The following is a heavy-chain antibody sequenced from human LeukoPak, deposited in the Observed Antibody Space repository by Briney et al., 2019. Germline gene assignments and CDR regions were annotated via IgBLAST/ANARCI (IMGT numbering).Heavy chain of an antibody. Sequence: ASVNVSCKASGYTFTGYYMHWVRQAPGQGLEWMGWINPNSGGTNYAQKFQGRVTMTRDTSISTAYMELSRLRSDDTAVYYCARAARPEVNIVVVPAAGGPDAFDIWGQGTMVTVSS. V-gene: IGHV1-2*02. CDR2: INPNSGGT. D-gene: IGHD2-2*01. CDR3: ARAARPEVNIVVVPAAGGPDAFDI. CDR1: GYTFTGYY. J-gene: IGHJ3*02.